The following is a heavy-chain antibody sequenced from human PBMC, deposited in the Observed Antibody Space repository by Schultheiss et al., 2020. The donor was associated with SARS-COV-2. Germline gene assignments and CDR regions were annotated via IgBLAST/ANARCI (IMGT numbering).Heavy chain of an antibody. Sequence: GGSLRLSCAASGFTFSSYSMNWVRQATGKGLEWVSAISGSGGSTYYADSVKGRFTISRDNSKNTLYLQMNSLRAEDTAVYYCAREGLVVVVPAVKGSGYYYYGMDVWGQGTTVTVSS. D-gene: IGHD2-2*01. CDR1: GFTFSSYS. V-gene: IGHV3-23*01. CDR2: ISGSGGST. CDR3: AREGLVVVVPAVKGSGYYYYGMDV. J-gene: IGHJ6*02.